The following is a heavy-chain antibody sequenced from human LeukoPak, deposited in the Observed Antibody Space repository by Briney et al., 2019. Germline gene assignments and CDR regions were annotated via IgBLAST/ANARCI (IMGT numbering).Heavy chain of an antibody. J-gene: IGHJ6*02. Sequence: PGGSLRLSCAASGFTFSIYAMSWVRQAPGKGPEWISALSANGVSTYYADSVKGWFTISRDNSKNTLYLQMNGLRVEDSALYYCAKDRSYGLDVWGHGTMVTVSS. V-gene: IGHV3-23*01. CDR2: LSANGVST. CDR3: AKDRSYGLDV. CDR1: GFTFSIYA.